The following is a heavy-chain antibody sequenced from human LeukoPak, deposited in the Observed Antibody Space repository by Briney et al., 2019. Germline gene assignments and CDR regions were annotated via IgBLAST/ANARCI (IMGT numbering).Heavy chain of an antibody. D-gene: IGHD3-16*01. Sequence: ASVKVSCQASVFTFTDYYMHGVRQAPGQGLEWIGWINPNTGVANRAQKFQGRVTMTRDTSITTAYMELTRLKSDDTAVYYCAIDGALDYWGQGTLVTVSS. CDR1: VFTFTDYY. V-gene: IGHV1-2*02. CDR3: AIDGALDY. J-gene: IGHJ4*02. CDR2: INPNTGVA.